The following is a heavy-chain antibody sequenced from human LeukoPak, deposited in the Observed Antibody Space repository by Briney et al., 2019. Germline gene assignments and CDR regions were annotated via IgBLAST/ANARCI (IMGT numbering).Heavy chain of an antibody. CDR1: GFTFSSYT. CDR3: ARDLGGGFDY. D-gene: IGHD3-16*01. CDR2: ITDDGSDA. V-gene: IGHV3-30-3*01. Sequence: GGSLRLSCAASGFTFSSYTMHWVRQAPGKGLEWVAAITDDGSDAYYSDSAKGRLTISRDNSNNTLFLQMNSLRAEDTAVYYCARDLGGGFDYWGQGTLVTVSS. J-gene: IGHJ4*02.